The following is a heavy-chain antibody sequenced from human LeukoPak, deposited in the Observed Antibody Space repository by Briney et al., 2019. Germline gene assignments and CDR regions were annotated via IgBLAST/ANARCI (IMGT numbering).Heavy chain of an antibody. CDR1: GYTFTGYY. Sequence: GASVKVSCKASGYTFTGYYMHWVRQAPGQGLEWMGWIYPNSGGTNYAQKFQGRVTMTRDTSISTAYMELSRLRSDDTAVYYCARDRVPYYSSSGWFDPWGQGTLVTVSS. D-gene: IGHD6-13*01. CDR2: IYPNSGGT. V-gene: IGHV1-2*02. CDR3: ARDRVPYYSSSGWFDP. J-gene: IGHJ5*02.